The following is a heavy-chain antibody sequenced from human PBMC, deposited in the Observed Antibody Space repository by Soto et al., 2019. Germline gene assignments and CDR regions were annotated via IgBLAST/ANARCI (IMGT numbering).Heavy chain of an antibody. D-gene: IGHD3-3*01. J-gene: IGHJ6*02. CDR1: GFTFSSYG. CDR2: ISKDGSNE. V-gene: IGHV3-30*03. CDR3: ASGGLEWLPKRYYYGMDI. Sequence: QVQLVESGGGVVQPGRSLRLSCAASGFTFSSYGMHWVRQAPGKGLEWVAVISKDGSNEHYADSVKGRFTISRDNSKNTLYLQMNSLRAEDTAVYYCASGGLEWLPKRYYYGMDIWGQGTTVTVSS.